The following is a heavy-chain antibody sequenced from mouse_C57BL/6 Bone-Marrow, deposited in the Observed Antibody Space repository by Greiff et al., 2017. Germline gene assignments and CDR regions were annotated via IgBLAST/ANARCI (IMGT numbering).Heavy chain of an antibody. CDR1: GFSLRTFGMG. V-gene: IGHV8-8*01. J-gene: IGHJ1*03. CDR2: IWWDDDK. D-gene: IGHD4-1*01. CDR3: ARIARLGRVPWYFDV. Sequence: QVTLKESGPGILQPSQTLSLTCSFSGFSLRTFGMGVGWIRQPSGKGLEWLAHIWWDDDKYYNPALKRRLTLSKDTSKNQVFLKIANVDTADTATYYCARIARLGRVPWYFDVWGTGTTVTVSS.